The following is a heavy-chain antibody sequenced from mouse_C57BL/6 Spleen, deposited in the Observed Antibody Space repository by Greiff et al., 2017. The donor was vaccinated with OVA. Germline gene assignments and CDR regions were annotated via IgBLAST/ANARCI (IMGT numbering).Heavy chain of an antibody. CDR2: IWGVGST. D-gene: IGHD1-1*01. CDR3: ASYYGSSSAWFAY. J-gene: IGHJ3*01. V-gene: IGHV2-6*01. Sequence: VNVVESGPGLVAPSQSLSITCTVSGFSLTSYGVDWVRQSPGKGLEWLGVIWGVGSTNYNSALKSRLSISKDNSKSQVFLKMNSLQTDDTAMYYCASYYGSSSAWFAYWGQGTLVTVSA. CDR1: GFSLTSYG.